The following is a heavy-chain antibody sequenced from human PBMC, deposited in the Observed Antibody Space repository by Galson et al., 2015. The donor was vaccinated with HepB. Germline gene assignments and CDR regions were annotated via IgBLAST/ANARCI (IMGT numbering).Heavy chain of an antibody. J-gene: IGHJ6*02. CDR3: ALHGRRAVAGLVYFYYGLDV. CDR2: IDPSDSFT. Sequence: SWVRQMPGKGLEWMGRIDPSDSFTDYSPSFQGHVTLSVDKSISTAYLQWSSLRASDTGIYYCALHGRRAVAGLVYFYYGLDVWGQGTTVTVPS. V-gene: IGHV5-10-1*01. D-gene: IGHD6-19*01.